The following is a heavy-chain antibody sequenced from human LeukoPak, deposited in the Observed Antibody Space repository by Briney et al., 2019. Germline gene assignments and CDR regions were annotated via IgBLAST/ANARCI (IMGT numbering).Heavy chain of an antibody. CDR2: IYSDGSST. V-gene: IGHV3-74*01. D-gene: IGHD3-16*01. Sequence: GGSLRLSCAASGFTFSSSWMYWVRQASGKGLEWVSRIYSDGSSTSYAASVKGRFTISRDNAQNTLYLQMNSLRAEDTAVYYCASELRLGHWGQGILVTVSS. CDR3: ASELRLGH. J-gene: IGHJ4*02. CDR1: GFTFSSSW.